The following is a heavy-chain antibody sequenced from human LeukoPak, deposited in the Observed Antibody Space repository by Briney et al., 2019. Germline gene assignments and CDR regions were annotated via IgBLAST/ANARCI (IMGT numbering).Heavy chain of an antibody. Sequence: GGSLRLSCAESGFTFSSYGMHWVRQAPGKGLEWVAFIRYDGSNKYYADSVKGRFTISRDNSKNTLYLQMNSLRIEDTAVFYCAKGPKHLVFVRGYYFDDWGQGTLVTVSS. CDR3: AKGPKHLVFVRGYYFDD. V-gene: IGHV3-30*02. CDR2: IRYDGSNK. CDR1: GFTFSSYG. J-gene: IGHJ4*02. D-gene: IGHD6-13*01.